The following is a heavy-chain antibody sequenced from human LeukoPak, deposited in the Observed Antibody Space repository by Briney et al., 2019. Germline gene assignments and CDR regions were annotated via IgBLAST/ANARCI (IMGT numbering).Heavy chain of an antibody. J-gene: IGHJ5*02. CDR1: GGSISSGGYS. CDR2: IYHSGST. V-gene: IGHV4-30-2*01. D-gene: IGHD5-24*01. Sequence: SETLSLTCAVSGGSISSGGYSWSWIRQPPGKGLEWIGYIYHSGSTYYNPSLKSRVTISVDKSKNQFSLKLSSVTAADTAVYYCARAGVATILSSAYNWFDPWGQGTLVTVSS. CDR3: ARAGVATILSSAYNWFDP.